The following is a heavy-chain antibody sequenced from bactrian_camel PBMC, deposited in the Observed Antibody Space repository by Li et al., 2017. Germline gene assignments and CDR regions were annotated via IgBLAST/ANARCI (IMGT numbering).Heavy chain of an antibody. D-gene: IGHD5*01. CDR1: GSTYIGYC. CDR2: IFLEREGDLFSGMPHK. J-gene: IGHJ4*01. V-gene: IGHV3S6*01. CDR3: AGFRTLGGWGGICPFVRDDYYY. Sequence: HVQLVESGGGSAQAGGSLRLSCAASGSTYIGYCMGWFRQAPGQEREGVAAIFLEREGDLFSGMPHKYYAGWVKGRFTISQDEAKNSLYPQMNSLKPEDTAMYYCAGFRTLGGWGGICPFVRDDYYYWGQGTQVTVS.